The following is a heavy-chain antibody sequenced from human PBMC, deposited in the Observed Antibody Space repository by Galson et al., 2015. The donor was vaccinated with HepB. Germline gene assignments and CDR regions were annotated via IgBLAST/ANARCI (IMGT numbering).Heavy chain of an antibody. CDR1: GYTLTELS. D-gene: IGHD2-21*02. Sequence: SVKVSCKVSGYTLTELSMHWVRQAPGKGLEWMGGFDPEDGETIYAQKFQGRVTMTEDTSTDTAYMELSSLRSEDTAVYYCATTSPYCGGDCYQNYWGQGTLVTVSS. CDR3: ATTSPYCGGDCYQNY. J-gene: IGHJ4*02. V-gene: IGHV1-24*01. CDR2: FDPEDGET.